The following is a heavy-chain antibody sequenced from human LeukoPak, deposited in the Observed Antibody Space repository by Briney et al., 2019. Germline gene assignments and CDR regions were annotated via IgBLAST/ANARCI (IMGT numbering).Heavy chain of an antibody. J-gene: IGHJ4*02. CDR1: GFTFSSYA. CDR2: ISGSGGTT. Sequence: GGSLRLSCAASGFTFSSYAMSWVRQAPGKGLEWVSAISGSGGTTYYADSVKGRFTISRDNSKNTPYLQMNSLRAEDTAVYFCAKDRPFYDNSGYYDYWGQGTLVTVSS. D-gene: IGHD3-22*01. V-gene: IGHV3-23*01. CDR3: AKDRPFYDNSGYYDY.